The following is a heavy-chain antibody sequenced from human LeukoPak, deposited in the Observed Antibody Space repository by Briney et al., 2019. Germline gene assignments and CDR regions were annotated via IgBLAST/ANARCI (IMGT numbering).Heavy chain of an antibody. D-gene: IGHD1-26*01. CDR1: GYTFTSYD. CDR2: MNPNSGNT. V-gene: IGHV1-8*01. Sequence: GASVKVSCKASGYTFTSYDINWLRQATGQGLEWMGWMNPNSGNTGYAQKFQGRVTMTRNTSISTAYMELSSLRSEDTAVYYCASGIVGAWYYFDYWGQGTLVTVSS. J-gene: IGHJ4*02. CDR3: ASGIVGAWYYFDY.